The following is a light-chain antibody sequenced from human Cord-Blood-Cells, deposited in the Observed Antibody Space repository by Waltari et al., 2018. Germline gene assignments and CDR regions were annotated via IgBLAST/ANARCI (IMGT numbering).Light chain of an antibody. V-gene: IGLV4-60*02. CDR2: LEGSGSY. CDR1: SGHSSYI. J-gene: IGLJ3*02. CDR3: ETWDSNTWV. Sequence: QPALTQSSSASASLGSSVKLTCTLSSGHSSYIIAWHQQQPGKAPRYLMKLEGSGSYNKGSGVPYRFSGSSSGADRYLTISNLQFEDEADYYCETWDSNTWVFGGGTKLTVL.